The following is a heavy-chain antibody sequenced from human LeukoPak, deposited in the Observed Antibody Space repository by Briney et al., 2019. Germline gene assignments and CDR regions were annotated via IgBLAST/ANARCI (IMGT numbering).Heavy chain of an antibody. CDR1: GGSISSSSYY. CDR3: ARRKANFDY. Sequence: SETLSLTCTVSGGSISSSSYYWGWIRQPPGKGLEWIGSIYYSGSTYYNPSLNSRVTISVDTSKNQFSLKLSSVTAADTAVYYCARRKANFDYWGQGTLVTVSS. CDR2: IYYSGST. V-gene: IGHV4-39*07. J-gene: IGHJ4*02.